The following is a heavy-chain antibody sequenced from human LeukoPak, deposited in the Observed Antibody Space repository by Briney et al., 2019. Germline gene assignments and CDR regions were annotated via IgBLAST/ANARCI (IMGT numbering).Heavy chain of an antibody. V-gene: IGHV3-23*01. CDR3: AKDSGSGSYMDY. CDR1: GFTFSSYA. J-gene: IGHJ4*02. D-gene: IGHD3-10*01. CDR2: ISGSGGST. Sequence: GGSLRLSCAASGFTFSSYAMSWVRQAPGKGLEWVSGISGSGGSTYYTDSVKGRFTISRDNSKNTLYLQMNSLRAEDTAVYYCAKDSGSGSYMDYWGQGTLVTVSS.